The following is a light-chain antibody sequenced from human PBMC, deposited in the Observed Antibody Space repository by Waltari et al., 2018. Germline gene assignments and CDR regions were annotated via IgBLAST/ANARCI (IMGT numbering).Light chain of an antibody. CDR3: QHRSNWPLT. CDR2: DAS. J-gene: IGKJ4*01. CDR1: QSVSSY. V-gene: IGKV3-11*01. Sequence: EIVLTQSPATLSLSPGERAPLSCRASQSVSSYLAWYQQKPGQAPRLLIYDASSRATGIPARFSGSGSGTDFTLTISSLEPEDFAVYYCQHRSNWPLTFGGGTKVEIK.